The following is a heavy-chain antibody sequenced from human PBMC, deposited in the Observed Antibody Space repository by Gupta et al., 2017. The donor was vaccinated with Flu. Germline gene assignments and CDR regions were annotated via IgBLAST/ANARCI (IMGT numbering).Heavy chain of an antibody. D-gene: IGHD2-2*01. CDR1: GFTFVSHA. V-gene: IGHV3-23*01. CDR3: AKGYCSSTSCYPYYFDY. J-gene: IGHJ4*02. Sequence: EVQLLESRGALVQPGGSLTLSCAASGFTFVSHAISGVSQASGKGLAGVADISGSGCRTYYADSVNGRFTISRDNSKNALYLQMNRLRAEDTAVYYCAKGYCSSTSCYPYYFDYWGQGTLVTVSS. CDR2: ISGSGCRT.